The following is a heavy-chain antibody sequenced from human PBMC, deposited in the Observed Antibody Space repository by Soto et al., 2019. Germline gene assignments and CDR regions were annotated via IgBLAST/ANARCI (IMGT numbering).Heavy chain of an antibody. D-gene: IGHD6-19*01. CDR1: GFTFSDYY. V-gene: IGHV3-11*06. CDR3: ARDSKSWQWLAN. J-gene: IGHJ4*02. CDR2: ISSSSSYT. Sequence: QVQLVESGGGLVKPGGSLRLSCAASGFTFSDYYMSWIRQAPGKGLEWVSYISSSSSYTNYADSVKGRFTISRDNAKNSLYLHMNSLRAEDTAVYYCARDSKSWQWLANWGQGTLVTVSS.